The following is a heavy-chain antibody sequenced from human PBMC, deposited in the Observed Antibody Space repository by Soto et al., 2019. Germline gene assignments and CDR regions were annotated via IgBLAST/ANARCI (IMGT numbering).Heavy chain of an antibody. J-gene: IGHJ6*02. Sequence: PSETLSLTCNVSGGSISSYSWSWIRQPAGKGLEWTGHIYISGSTNYNPSLKSRVTMSVDTSKNQFSLRQTSVTAADTAVYYCLSIYYDVDVWGQGTTVTVSS. D-gene: IGHD6-6*01. V-gene: IGHV4-4*07. CDR1: GGSISSYS. CDR3: LSIYYDVDV. CDR2: IYISGST.